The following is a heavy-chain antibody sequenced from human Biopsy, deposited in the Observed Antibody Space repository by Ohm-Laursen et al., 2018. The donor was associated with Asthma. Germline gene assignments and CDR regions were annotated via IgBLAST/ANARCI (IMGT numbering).Heavy chain of an antibody. Sequence: SVKASCKAPGGTFSNFAISWVRQAPGQGLEWLGGIMTVFGTTNYAQKFQGRVTITADESTSTAYMEVTSLRSEDPAIYYCARCQVGYSSGWSLLLKKIYYSGMDVWGQGTAVTVSS. CDR3: ARCQVGYSSGWSLLLKKIYYSGMDV. V-gene: IGHV1-69*13. CDR1: GGTFSNFA. CDR2: IMTVFGTT. J-gene: IGHJ6*02. D-gene: IGHD6-19*01.